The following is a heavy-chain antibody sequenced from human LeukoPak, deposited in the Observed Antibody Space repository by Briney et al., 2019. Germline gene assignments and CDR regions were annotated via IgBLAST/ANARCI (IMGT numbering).Heavy chain of an antibody. CDR1: GGSISSSSYY. V-gene: IGHV4-39*01. Sequence: SETLSLTCTVSGGSISSSSYYWGWIRQPPGKGLEWIGSIYYSGSTYYNPSLKSRVTISVDTSKNQFSLKLSSVTAADTAVYYCASIAAPFYYYYMAVWGKGTTVTVSS. CDR3: ASIAAPFYYYYMAV. D-gene: IGHD6-6*01. CDR2: IYYSGST. J-gene: IGHJ6*03.